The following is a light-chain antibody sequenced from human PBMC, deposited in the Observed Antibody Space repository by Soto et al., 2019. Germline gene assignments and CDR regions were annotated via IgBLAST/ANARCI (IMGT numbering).Light chain of an antibody. Sequence: EIVMTQSPATLSVSPGERATLSCRASRSVSSNLAWYQQKPGQAPRLLIYGASTRATGIPARFSGSGSGTDFTLTISSLQSEDFAVYYCQQYNNWPPFTFGPGTKVDIK. CDR2: GAS. CDR1: RSVSSN. V-gene: IGKV3-15*01. J-gene: IGKJ3*01. CDR3: QQYNNWPPFT.